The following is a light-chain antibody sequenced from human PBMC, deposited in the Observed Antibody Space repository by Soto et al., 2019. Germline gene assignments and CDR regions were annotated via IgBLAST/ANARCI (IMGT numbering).Light chain of an antibody. Sequence: QSVLTQPPSVSGAPGQRVTISCTGSSSNIGACYDVHWYQQLPGRAPKLLIYGNTNRPSGVPDRFSGSKSGTSASLAITGLHAEDEADYYCLSFDSSLSVVFGGGTQLTVL. CDR3: LSFDSSLSVV. CDR1: SSNIGACYD. CDR2: GNT. J-gene: IGLJ2*01. V-gene: IGLV1-40*01.